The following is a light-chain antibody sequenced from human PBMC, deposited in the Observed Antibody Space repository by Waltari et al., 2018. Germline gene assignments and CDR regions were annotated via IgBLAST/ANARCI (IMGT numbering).Light chain of an antibody. CDR3: QHYGSVPYT. Sequence: DTVLTQSPVTLSLSTGESVSLSCRASQILNNNYLAWYQQKPGQAPALLIHGASRRATGVPERFSGSGSGTDFTLIISRLEVEDSAVYYCQHYGSVPYTFGRGTKLEIK. CDR1: QILNNNY. J-gene: IGKJ2*01. V-gene: IGKV3-20*01. CDR2: GAS.